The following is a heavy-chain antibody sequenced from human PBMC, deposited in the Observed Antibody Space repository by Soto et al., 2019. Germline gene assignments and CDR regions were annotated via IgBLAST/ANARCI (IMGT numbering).Heavy chain of an antibody. D-gene: IGHD1-1*01. V-gene: IGHV1-18*01. Sequence: QVHLVQSGAEVKKPGASVKVSCKGSGYGFTTYGITWVRQAPGQGLEWMAWISAHNGNTNYAQKLQGRVTVTRDTSTSTAYMELRSLRSDDTAVDYCARGRYGDYWGQVALVTVAS. CDR1: GYGFTTYG. CDR2: ISAHNGNT. CDR3: ARGRYGDY. J-gene: IGHJ4*02.